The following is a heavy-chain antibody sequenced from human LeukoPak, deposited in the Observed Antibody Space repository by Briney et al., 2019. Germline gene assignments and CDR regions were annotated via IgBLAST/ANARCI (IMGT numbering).Heavy chain of an antibody. CDR3: ARDPRGDITGTTFDR. J-gene: IGHJ5*02. CDR1: GGSITSGRFY. CDR2: VSYSGST. D-gene: IGHD1-20*01. Sequence: SETLSLTCTLSGGSITSGRFYWTWIRQHPQRGLEWIGYVSYSGSTNYNSSLKSRLTISADTSKNQFYLRLTSVTAADTAVYFCARDPRGDITGTTFDRWGQGTLVTVSS. V-gene: IGHV4-31*03.